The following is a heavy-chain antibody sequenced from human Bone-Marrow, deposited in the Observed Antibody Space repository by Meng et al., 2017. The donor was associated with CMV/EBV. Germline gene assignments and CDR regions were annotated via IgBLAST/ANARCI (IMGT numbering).Heavy chain of an antibody. CDR2: ISSSGSTI. CDR3: ASDIVVVPAANDAFDI. D-gene: IGHD2-2*01. V-gene: IGHV3-48*03. Sequence: GESLKISCAASGFTFSSYEMNWVRQAPGKGLEWVSYISSSGSTIYYADSVKGRFTISRDNAKNSLYLQMNSLRAEDTAVYYCASDIVVVPAANDAFDICGQGTMVTASS. CDR1: GFTFSSYE. J-gene: IGHJ3*02.